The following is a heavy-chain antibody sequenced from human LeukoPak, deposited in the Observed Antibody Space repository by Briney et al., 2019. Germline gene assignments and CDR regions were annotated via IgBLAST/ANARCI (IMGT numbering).Heavy chain of an antibody. D-gene: IGHD1-26*01. V-gene: IGHV1-2*04. Sequence: ASVKVSCKASGYTFTSYGISWVRQAPGQGLEWMGWINPNSGGTNYAQKFQGWVTMTRDTSISTAYMELSRLRSDDTAVYYCARGEVGANYYFDYWGQGTLVTVSS. CDR2: INPNSGGT. CDR1: GYTFTSYG. J-gene: IGHJ4*02. CDR3: ARGEVGANYYFDY.